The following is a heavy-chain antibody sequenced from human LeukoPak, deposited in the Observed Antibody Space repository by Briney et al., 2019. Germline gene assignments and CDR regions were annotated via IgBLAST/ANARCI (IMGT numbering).Heavy chain of an antibody. J-gene: IGHJ4*02. V-gene: IGHV4-61*09. D-gene: IGHD6-19*01. CDR1: GGSISSGSYY. Sequence: SETLSLTCTVSGGSISSGSYYWTWIRQPAGKGLEWIGHLYTSGTTSYNPSLQSRVAISADTSKHQFSLRLTSVTAADTAVYYCARAGGSVGWYGTIDSWGQGTLVTVSS. CDR2: LYTSGTT. CDR3: ARAGGSVGWYGTIDS.